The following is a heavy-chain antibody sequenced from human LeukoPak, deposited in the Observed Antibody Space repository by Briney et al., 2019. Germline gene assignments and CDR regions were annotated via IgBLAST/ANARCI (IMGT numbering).Heavy chain of an antibody. CDR3: ARVGRSHDSSGYSEAFDI. D-gene: IGHD3-22*01. CDR1: GGSISSGGYS. CDR2: IYHSGST. Sequence: SETLSLTCAVSGGSISSGGYSWSWIRQPPGKGLEWIGYIYHSGSTYYNPSLKSRVTISVDRSKNQFSLKLSSVTAADTAVYYCARVGRSHDSSGYSEAFDIWGQGTMVTVSS. J-gene: IGHJ3*02. V-gene: IGHV4-30-2*01.